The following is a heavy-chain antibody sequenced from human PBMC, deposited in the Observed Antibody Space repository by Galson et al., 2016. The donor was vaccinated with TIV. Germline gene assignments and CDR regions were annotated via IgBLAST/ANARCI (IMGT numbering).Heavy chain of an antibody. J-gene: IGHJ4*02. CDR2: ISSDSNYM. V-gene: IGHV3-21*01. CDR3: AREGSHHHAAGSCYEPDY. CDR1: GFIFSTYT. D-gene: IGHD3-10*01. Sequence: SLRLSCAASGFIFSTYTMNWVRQAPGKGLEWVSSISSDSNYMHYADSVKGRFTISRDNAKNSMYLHMNSLRAADTAVYYCAREGSHHHAAGSCYEPDYWGRGALVTVSS.